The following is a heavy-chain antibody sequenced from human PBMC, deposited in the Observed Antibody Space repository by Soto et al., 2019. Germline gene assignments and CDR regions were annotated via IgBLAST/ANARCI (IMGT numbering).Heavy chain of an antibody. V-gene: IGHV4-34*01. CDR3: ARNGGSTWHHFDS. CDR1: GGSFTGYY. D-gene: IGHD6-13*01. CDR2: ISHSGTT. J-gene: IGHJ4*02. Sequence: SETLSLTCAVNGGSFTGYYGAWIRQSPGKGLEWIGEISHSGTTIYNPSLKSRVTISIDTSKNQFSLKLTSMTAADTGVYYCARNGGSTWHHFDSWGQGTVVT.